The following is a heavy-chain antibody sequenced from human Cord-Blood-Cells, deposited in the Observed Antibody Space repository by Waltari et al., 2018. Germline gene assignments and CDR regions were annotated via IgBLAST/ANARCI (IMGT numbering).Heavy chain of an antibody. J-gene: IGHJ4*02. CDR2: IYYSGST. CDR1: GGSISSSSSY. V-gene: IGHV4-39*01. Sequence: QLQLQESGPGLVKPSEPLSLTCTVSGGSISSSSSYWGWIRQPPGKGLEWIGSIYYSGSTYYNPSLKSRVTICVDTSKNQFSLKLSSVTAADTAVYYCARGGGFGIYYFDYWGQGTLVTVSS. CDR3: ARGGGFGIYYFDY. D-gene: IGHD3-10*01.